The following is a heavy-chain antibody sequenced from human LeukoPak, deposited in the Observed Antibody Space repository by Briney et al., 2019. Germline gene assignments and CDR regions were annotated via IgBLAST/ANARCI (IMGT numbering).Heavy chain of an antibody. J-gene: IGHJ4*02. Sequence: PVGALRLSCAVSGVTFSSYSMNWGRQAPGKGLEWVSAISGNSFWIYYADSVKGRFTISRDNAKNSLYLQMDSLRADDTAVYYCARKVPSAQSDFWGQGTLVPVSS. CDR2: ISGNSFWI. V-gene: IGHV3-21*01. CDR3: ARKVPSAQSDF. CDR1: GVTFSSYS.